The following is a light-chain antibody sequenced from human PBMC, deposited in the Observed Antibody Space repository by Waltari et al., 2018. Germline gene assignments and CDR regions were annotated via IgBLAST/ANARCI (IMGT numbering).Light chain of an antibody. V-gene: IGKV4-1*01. CDR1: QSVLYTSNNKNY. J-gene: IGKJ1*01. CDR2: WAS. Sequence: DIVMTQSPDSLAVSLGERATLNCKSSQSVLYTSNNKNYLAWYQQKPGQPPKLLIYWASTRKSGVPDRFSGSGSGTDFTLTISSLQAEDVAVYYCQQYYTIPPRTFGQGTKVEIK. CDR3: QQYYTIPPRT.